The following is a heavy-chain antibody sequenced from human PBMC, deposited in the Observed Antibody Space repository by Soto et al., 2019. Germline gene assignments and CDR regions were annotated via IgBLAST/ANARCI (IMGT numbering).Heavy chain of an antibody. V-gene: IGHV4-61*03. CDR2: IYYSGST. CDR1: GDSATTGSYY. Sequence: QLQESGPGLVKPSETLSLTCKVSGDSATTGSYYGTWIRQPPGRGLEWIGYIYYSGSTNYNPSLESRATIYADKSESHSSLNLTAVTADDTAVYYCARRDDAIDSCGRGTLVTVSS. D-gene: IGHD1-1*01. CDR3: ARRDDAIDS. J-gene: IGHJ4*02.